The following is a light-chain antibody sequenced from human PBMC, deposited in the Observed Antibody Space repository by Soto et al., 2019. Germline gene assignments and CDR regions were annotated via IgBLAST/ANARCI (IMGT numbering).Light chain of an antibody. Sequence: QSALTQPASVSGSPGQSITISCTGTSSDVGGYNYVSWYQQHPGKAPKLMIYEVSNRPSGVSNRFSGSKSGNTASLTISGLQAEDEADYFCSSYKSRRTRVFGGRTKVTVL. J-gene: IGLJ3*02. CDR2: EVS. CDR3: SSYKSRRTRV. V-gene: IGLV2-14*01. CDR1: SSDVGGYNY.